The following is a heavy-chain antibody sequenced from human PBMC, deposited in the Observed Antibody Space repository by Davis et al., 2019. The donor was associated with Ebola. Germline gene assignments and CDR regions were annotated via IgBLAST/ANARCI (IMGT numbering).Heavy chain of an antibody. CDR1: GFTFNKFE. CDR2: ISDSGSTT. Sequence: GESLKISCTASGFTFNKFEMNWVRQAPGKGLEWLSYISDSGSTTWYTDSVKGQFTISRDNAKNSVFLQMDSLRAEDTAMYYCVPGTWIRGQGILVTVSS. V-gene: IGHV3-48*03. J-gene: IGHJ4*02. CDR3: VPGTWI. D-gene: IGHD5-18*01.